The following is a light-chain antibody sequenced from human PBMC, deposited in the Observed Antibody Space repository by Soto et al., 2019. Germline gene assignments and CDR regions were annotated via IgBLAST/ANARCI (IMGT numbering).Light chain of an antibody. CDR2: DAS. CDR1: QNIRNY. CDR3: QQYDELPYT. J-gene: IGKJ2*01. V-gene: IGKV1-33*01. Sequence: DIQMTQFPSSLSASVGDRVTITCQASQNIRNYLNWYQHKLGKAPRLLISDASHLEPGVPSSFSATGSGTDFTLTISDLQPGDRATYFCQQYDELPYTFGGGTRLEI.